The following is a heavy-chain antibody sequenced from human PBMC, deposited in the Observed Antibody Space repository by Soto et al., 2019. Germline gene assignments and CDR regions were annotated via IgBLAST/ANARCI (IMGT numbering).Heavy chain of an antibody. Sequence: QVQLVQSGAEVKKSGASVKLSCKASGYTFTSYYIHWVRQAPGQGLEWMAIINPNGGSTNYAQKFQGRVTVTRDTSTSTVYMELTSLRSEDTAVYYCARNLATGDYWGQGTLVTVSS. J-gene: IGHJ4*02. D-gene: IGHD1-1*01. CDR1: GYTFTSYY. CDR3: ARNLATGDY. V-gene: IGHV1-46*01. CDR2: INPNGGST.